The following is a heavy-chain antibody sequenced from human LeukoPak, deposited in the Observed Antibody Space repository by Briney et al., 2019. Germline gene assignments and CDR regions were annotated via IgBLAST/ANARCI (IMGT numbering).Heavy chain of an antibody. V-gene: IGHV4-39*01. CDR3: ARPAWAAGTNDY. J-gene: IGHJ4*02. Sequence: SETLSLTCTVSGGSISSSSYCWGWIRQPPGKGLGWIGSIYYSGSTYYNPSLKSRVTISVDTSKNQFSLKLSSVTAADTAVYYCARPAWAAGTNDYWGQGTLVTVSS. CDR2: IYYSGST. CDR1: GGSISSSSYC. D-gene: IGHD1-7*01.